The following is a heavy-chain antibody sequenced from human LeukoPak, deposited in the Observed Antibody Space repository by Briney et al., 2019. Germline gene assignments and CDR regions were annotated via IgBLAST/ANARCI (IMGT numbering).Heavy chain of an antibody. CDR3: ARGLVLLWFGEPRTDMDV. Sequence: KPSETLSLTCAVYGGSFSGYYWSWIRQPPGKGLEWIGEINHSGSTNYNPSLKSRVTISVDTSKNQFSLKLSSVTAADTAVYYCARGLVLLWFGEPRTDMDVWGKGITVTVSS. CDR2: INHSGST. D-gene: IGHD3-10*01. CDR1: GGSFSGYY. J-gene: IGHJ6*03. V-gene: IGHV4-34*01.